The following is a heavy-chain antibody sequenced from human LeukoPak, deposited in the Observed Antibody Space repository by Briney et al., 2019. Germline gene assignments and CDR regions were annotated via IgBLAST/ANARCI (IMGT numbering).Heavy chain of an antibody. CDR2: VNPSGAGT. V-gene: IGHV1-46*01. CDR3: ASHNSGWQQTWFDF. J-gene: IGHJ4*02. CDR1: GYTISNYF. Sequence: ASVKVSCKASGYTISNYFIHWVRQAPGQGLEWMAKVNPSGAGTTFAQKFQGRVTTTWDTSTSTVDMFLSSLTSEDTAVYYCASHNSGWQQTWFDFWGQGILVTVSS. D-gene: IGHD6-25*01.